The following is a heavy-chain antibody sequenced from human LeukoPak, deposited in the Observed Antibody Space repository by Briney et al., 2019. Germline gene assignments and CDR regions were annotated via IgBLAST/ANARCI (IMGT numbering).Heavy chain of an antibody. Sequence: GGSLRLSCAASGFTFSSYDMHWVRQATGKGLEWVSAIGTAGDTYYPGSVKGRFTISRENAKNSLYLQMNSLRAGDTAVYYCARVRYYYGSGDSYYFDYWGQGTLVTVSS. J-gene: IGHJ4*02. D-gene: IGHD3-10*01. CDR2: IGTAGDT. CDR1: GFTFSSYD. V-gene: IGHV3-13*01. CDR3: ARVRYYYGSGDSYYFDY.